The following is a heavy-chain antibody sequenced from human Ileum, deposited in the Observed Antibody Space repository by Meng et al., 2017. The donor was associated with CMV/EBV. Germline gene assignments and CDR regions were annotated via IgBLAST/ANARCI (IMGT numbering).Heavy chain of an antibody. D-gene: IGHD2-15*01. J-gene: IGHJ5*01. Sequence: SETLSLTCTVSGGSVSDSRYYWSWIRRPPGKALEWIGYIYYSGSSKYNPSLKSRVTMSVDRSKDQFSLTMNSVTAADSAVYHCARVSRSLGTCYDSWGQGALVTVSS. CDR3: ARVSRSLGTCYDS. V-gene: IGHV4-61*01. CDR2: IYYSGSS. CDR1: GGSVSDSRYY.